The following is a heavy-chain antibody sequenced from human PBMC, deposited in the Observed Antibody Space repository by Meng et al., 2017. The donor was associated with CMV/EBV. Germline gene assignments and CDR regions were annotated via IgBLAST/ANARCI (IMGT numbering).Heavy chain of an antibody. D-gene: IGHD3-3*01. CDR2: ISGSGGST. Sequence: FTFSSYAMSWVRQATGKGLEWVSAISGSGGSTYYADSVKGRFTISRDNSKNTLYLQMNSLRAEDTAVYYCAKASDFWSGYYDNWFDPWGQGTLVTVSS. J-gene: IGHJ5*02. CDR3: AKASDFWSGYYDNWFDP. V-gene: IGHV3-23*01. CDR1: FTFSSYA.